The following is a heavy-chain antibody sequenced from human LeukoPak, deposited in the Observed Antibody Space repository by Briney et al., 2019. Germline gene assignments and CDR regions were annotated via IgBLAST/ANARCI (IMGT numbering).Heavy chain of an antibody. D-gene: IGHD5-24*01. CDR3: GRVGDGYNDNY. CDR1: GFTINSNY. J-gene: IGHJ4*02. Sequence: AGGSLRLSCVASGFTINSNYMNWVRQAPGKGLEWVSIIHNGGNTYYADSVKGRFTISRDNSKSTLYLQMNSLRAEDTAVYYCGRVGDGYNDNYWGQGTLVTVSS. V-gene: IGHV3-66*01. CDR2: IHNGGNT.